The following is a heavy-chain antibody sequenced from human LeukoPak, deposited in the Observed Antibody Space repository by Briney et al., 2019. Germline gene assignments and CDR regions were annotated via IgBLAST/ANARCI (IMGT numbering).Heavy chain of an antibody. CDR3: ARVVHDFWSGFTVDYFDY. J-gene: IGHJ4*02. CDR1: GFTFQNYA. D-gene: IGHD3-3*01. CDR2: ISGSGPST. V-gene: IGHV3-23*01. Sequence: GGSLRLSCAASGFTFQNYAMSWVRQAPGKGLEWASSISGSGPSTDYADSVKGRFTISRDKSKNTLYLQMNSLRAEDTAVYYCARVVHDFWSGFTVDYFDYWGQGTLVTVSS.